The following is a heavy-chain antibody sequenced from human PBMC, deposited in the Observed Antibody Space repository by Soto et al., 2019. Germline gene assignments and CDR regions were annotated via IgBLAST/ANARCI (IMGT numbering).Heavy chain of an antibody. J-gene: IGHJ4*02. CDR2: IKQDGSEK. Sequence: GGSLRLSCAASGFTFSSYWMSWVRQAPGKGLEWVANIKQDGSEKYYVDSVKGRFTISRDNAKNSLYLQMNSLRAEDTAVYYCARVVVAVAGGIYYFDYWGQGTLVTVSS. CDR3: ARVVVAVAGGIYYFDY. CDR1: GFTFSSYW. D-gene: IGHD6-19*01. V-gene: IGHV3-7*05.